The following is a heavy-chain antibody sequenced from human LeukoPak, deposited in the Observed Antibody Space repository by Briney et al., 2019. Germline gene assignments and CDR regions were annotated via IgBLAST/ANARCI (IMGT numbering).Heavy chain of an antibody. V-gene: IGHV3-30-3*01. CDR3: ARVPYYDFWSGYYTTPYYYYGMDV. CDR1: RFTFSSYA. J-gene: IGHJ6*02. D-gene: IGHD3-3*01. Sequence: PGGSLRLACAASRFTFSSYAMHWVRQAPGKVLEWVAVISYDGSNKYDADSVKGRFTISRDNSKNTLYLQMNSLRAEDTAVYYCARVPYYDFWSGYYTTPYYYYGMDVWGQGTTVTVSS. CDR2: ISYDGSNK.